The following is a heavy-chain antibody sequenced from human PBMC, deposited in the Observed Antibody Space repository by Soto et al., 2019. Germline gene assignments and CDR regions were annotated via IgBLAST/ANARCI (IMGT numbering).Heavy chain of an antibody. CDR3: ARVRLYCSSTSCYWGPYYFDY. D-gene: IGHD2-2*01. CDR2: INPNSGGT. CDR1: GYTFTGYY. J-gene: IGHJ4*02. V-gene: IGHV1-2*02. Sequence: QVQLVQSGAEVKKPGASVKVSCKASGYTFTGYYMHWVRQAPGQGLEWMGWINPNSGGTNYAQKYHGRRTMTRDTSISTAYMELSRLRSDDTAVYYCARVRLYCSSTSCYWGPYYFDYWGQGTLVTVSS.